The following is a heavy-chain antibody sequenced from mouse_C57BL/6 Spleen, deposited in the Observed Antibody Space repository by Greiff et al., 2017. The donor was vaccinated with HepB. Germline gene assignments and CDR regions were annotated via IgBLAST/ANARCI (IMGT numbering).Heavy chain of an antibody. J-gene: IGHJ1*03. Sequence: VQLQQPGAELVKPGASVKLSCKASGYTFTSYWMQWVKQRPGQGLEWIGEIDPSDSYTNYNQKFKGKATLTVDTSSSTAYMQLSSLTSEDSAVYYCAREGTGLYWYFDVWGTGTTVTVSS. D-gene: IGHD4-1*01. V-gene: IGHV1-50*01. CDR1: GYTFTSYW. CDR2: IDPSDSYT. CDR3: AREGTGLYWYFDV.